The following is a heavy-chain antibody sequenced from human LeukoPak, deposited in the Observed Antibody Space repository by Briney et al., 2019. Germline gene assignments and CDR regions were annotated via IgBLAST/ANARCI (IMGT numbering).Heavy chain of an antibody. V-gene: IGHV3-48*04. CDR1: GFTFSSYS. CDR3: ARDGRYYGSGSPNDY. CDR2: ISSSSSTI. D-gene: IGHD3-10*01. Sequence: PGGSLRLSCAASGFTFSSYSMNWVRQAPGKGLEWVSYISSSSSTIYYADSVKGRFAISRDNAKNSLYLQMNSLRAEDTAVYYCARDGRYYGSGSPNDYWGQGTLVTVSS. J-gene: IGHJ4*02.